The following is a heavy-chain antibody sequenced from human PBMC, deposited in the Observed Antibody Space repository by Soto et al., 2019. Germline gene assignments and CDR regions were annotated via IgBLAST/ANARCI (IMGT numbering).Heavy chain of an antibody. CDR3: ARDVRVGANMDASEM. J-gene: IGHJ3*02. V-gene: IGHV1-18*01. D-gene: IGHD1-26*01. Sequence: GPEVKKPGASVKVSCKTSGYSFSSFGISWLQRAPGQGPEWMGWISFYNGKTNFAQKFQDRITLTTDTSTTTAYMELRSLTSDDTAMYYCARDVRVGANMDASEMWGQGTMVTVSS. CDR2: ISFYNGKT. CDR1: GYSFSSFG.